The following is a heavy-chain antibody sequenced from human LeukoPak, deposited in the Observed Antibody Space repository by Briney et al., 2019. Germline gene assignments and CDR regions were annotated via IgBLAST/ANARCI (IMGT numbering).Heavy chain of an antibody. CDR3: AREDSLKIYDY. CDR2: IYYSGST. D-gene: IGHD3-3*01. V-gene: IGHV4-59*05. J-gene: IGHJ4*02. Sequence: SETLSLTCTVSGGSISSYYWSWIRQPPGKGLEWIGSIYYSGSTYYNPSLKSRVTISVDTSKNQFSLKLSSVTAADTAVYYCAREDSLKIYDYWGQGTLVTVSS. CDR1: GGSISSYY.